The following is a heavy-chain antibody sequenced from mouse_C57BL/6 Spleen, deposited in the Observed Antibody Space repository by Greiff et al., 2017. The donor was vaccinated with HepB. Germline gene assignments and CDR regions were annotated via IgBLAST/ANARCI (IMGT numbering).Heavy chain of an antibody. CDR2: INPYNGDT. Sequence: VQLQQSGPELVKPGDSVKISCKASGYSFTGYFMNWVMQSHGKSLEWIGRINPYNGDTFYNQKFKGKATLTVDKSSSTAHMERRSLTSEDSAVYYCARSEGYYGSSYVDYWGQGTTLTVSS. J-gene: IGHJ2*01. CDR3: ARSEGYYGSSYVDY. CDR1: GYSFTGYF. D-gene: IGHD1-1*01. V-gene: IGHV1-20*01.